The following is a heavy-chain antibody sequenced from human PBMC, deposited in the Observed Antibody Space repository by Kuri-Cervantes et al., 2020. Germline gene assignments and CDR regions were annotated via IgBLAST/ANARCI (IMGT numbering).Heavy chain of an antibody. Sequence: GESLKISCAATGFTFSSYSMNWVRQAPGKGLEWVSSISIDGSYTYYADSVKGRFTVSRDNVKNSLYLQMNSLRAEDTAEYYCARTSGGSGSYYYYYINVWGKGTTVTVSS. CDR1: GFTFSSYS. CDR3: ARTSGGSGSYYYYYINV. V-gene: IGHV3-21*01. D-gene: IGHD3-10*01. CDR2: ISIDGSYT. J-gene: IGHJ6*03.